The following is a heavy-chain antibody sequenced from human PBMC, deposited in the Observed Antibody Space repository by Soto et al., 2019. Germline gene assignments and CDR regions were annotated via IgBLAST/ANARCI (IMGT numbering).Heavy chain of an antibody. J-gene: IGHJ4*02. CDR1: GFMFSRYA. Sequence: QVQLVESGGGVVPPGRSLRLSCAASGFMFSRYAMHWVRQAPGKGLGWVAVISKDGSVIYYADSVKGRFTISRDKSKKMVYLQLNSLRDADTAVFYCVRSRSGAVPDSFAYWGQGTLVTVAS. D-gene: IGHD3-10*01. V-gene: IGHV3-30*04. CDR3: VRSRSGAVPDSFAY. CDR2: ISKDGSVI.